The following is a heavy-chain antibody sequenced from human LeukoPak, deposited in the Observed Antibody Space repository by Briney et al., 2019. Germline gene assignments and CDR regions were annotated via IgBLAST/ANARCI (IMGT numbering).Heavy chain of an antibody. V-gene: IGHV1-2*06. CDR1: GYTFTDYY. D-gene: IGHD4-17*01. CDR3: ARVMKATVRTSNFDY. J-gene: IGHJ4*02. CDR2: INPNSGDT. Sequence: GAAVKVSCKAPGYTFTDYYMYWVRQAPGQGLEWMGRINPNSGDTFYAQKFQGRVTMTRDTSISTAYMELSRLRSDDTAVYYCARVMKATVRTSNFDYWGQGTLVTVSS.